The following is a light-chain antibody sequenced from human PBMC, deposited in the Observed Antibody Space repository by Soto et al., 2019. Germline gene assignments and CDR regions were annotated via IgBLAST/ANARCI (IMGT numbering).Light chain of an antibody. CDR3: QSWGTDIPYV. CDR1: SEHSSFA. J-gene: IGLJ1*01. Sequence: QLVLTQSPSASASLGASVKLTCTLSSEHSSFAVAWHQQQPGRGPRYLMKFNIDGSHNKGAGIPDRFSGSSSGAERYLTISTLPSEDEADYYCQSWGTDIPYVFGTGTKLTVL. CDR2: FNIDGSH. V-gene: IGLV4-69*01.